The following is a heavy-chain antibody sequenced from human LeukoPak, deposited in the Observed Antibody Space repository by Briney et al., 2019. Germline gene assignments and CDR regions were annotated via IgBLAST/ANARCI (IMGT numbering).Heavy chain of an antibody. Sequence: SETLSLTCTVSGGSISSYYWSWIRQPAGKGLEWIGRIYTSGSTNYNPSLKSRVTMSVDASKNQFSLKLSTVTAADTAVYYCARDEYDYAWGSYRLNYWGQGTLVTVSS. CDR2: IYTSGST. CDR1: GGSISSYY. V-gene: IGHV4-4*07. CDR3: ARDEYDYAWGSYRLNY. J-gene: IGHJ4*02. D-gene: IGHD3-16*02.